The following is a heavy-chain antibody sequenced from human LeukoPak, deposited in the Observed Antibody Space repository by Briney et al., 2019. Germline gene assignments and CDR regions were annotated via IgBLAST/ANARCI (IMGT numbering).Heavy chain of an antibody. V-gene: IGHV1-8*01. D-gene: IGHD4-23*01. J-gene: IGHJ5*02. Sequence: ASVKVSCKASGYTFTTYDINWVRQATGQGLEWMGWMSPNSGNTGYAQKFQGRVTMTRNTSISTAYMELSSLRPEDTAVYYCARGPNKSDGGNSGSAWFDPWGQGTLVTVSS. CDR1: GYTFTTYD. CDR2: MSPNSGNT. CDR3: ARGPNKSDGGNSGSAWFDP.